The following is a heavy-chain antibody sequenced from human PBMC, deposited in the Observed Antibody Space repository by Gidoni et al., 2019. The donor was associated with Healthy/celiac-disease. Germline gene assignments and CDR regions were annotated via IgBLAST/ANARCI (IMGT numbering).Heavy chain of an antibody. CDR3: ARSGIAVAGVRDY. J-gene: IGHJ4*02. CDR1: GFTGRSKP. V-gene: IGHV3-53*02. D-gene: IGHD6-19*01. CDR2: IDSGGST. Sequence: EVQLVETGGGLIQPGGSLRLPCAASGFTGRSKPISWVRQAPGKGLAWVSVIDSGGSTYYADSVKGRFTISRDNSKNTLYLQMNSLRAEDTAVYYCARSGIAVAGVRDYWGQGTLVTVSS.